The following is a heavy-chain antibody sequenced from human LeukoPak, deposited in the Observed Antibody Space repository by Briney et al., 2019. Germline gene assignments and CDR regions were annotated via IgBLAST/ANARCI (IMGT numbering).Heavy chain of an antibody. CDR3: ARQTGSGLFILP. D-gene: IGHD3/OR15-3a*01. V-gene: IGHV4-38-2*02. J-gene: IGHJ4*02. CDR1: GYSISSGFY. CDR2: IYQSGST. Sequence: PSETLSLACSVFGYSISSGFYWGWIRQPPGKGLEWIGSIYQSGSTYYNPSLKSRVTFSLDTSKNQFSLKLSSVTAADTAVYYCARQTGSGLFILPGGQGTLVTVSS.